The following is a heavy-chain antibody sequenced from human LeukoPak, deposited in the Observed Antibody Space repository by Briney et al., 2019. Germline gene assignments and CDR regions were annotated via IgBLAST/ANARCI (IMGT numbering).Heavy chain of an antibody. D-gene: IGHD5-18*01. J-gene: IGHJ5*02. CDR3: ATAHENYSYGYYWFDP. CDR2: FDPEDGET. CDR1: GYTLTELS. V-gene: IGHV1-24*01. Sequence: ASVKVSCKVSGYTLTELSMHWVRQAPGKGLEWMGGFDPEDGETIYAQKFQGRVTMTEDTSTVTAYMELSSLRSEDTAVYYCATAHENYSYGYYWFDPWGQGTLVTVSS.